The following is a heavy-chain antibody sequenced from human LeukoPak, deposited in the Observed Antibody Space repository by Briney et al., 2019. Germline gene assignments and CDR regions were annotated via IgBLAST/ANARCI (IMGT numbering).Heavy chain of an antibody. V-gene: IGHV3-23*01. CDR2: ISGSGGST. J-gene: IGHJ4*02. Sequence: PGGSLRLSCAASGFTFSSYAMSWVRQAPGKGLEWVSAISGSGGSTYYADSVKGRFTISRDNTKNTQYLQMNSLRAEDTAVYYCAKGGNSFFDYWGQGTLVTVSS. D-gene: IGHD4-23*01. CDR3: AKGGNSFFDY. CDR1: GFTFSSYA.